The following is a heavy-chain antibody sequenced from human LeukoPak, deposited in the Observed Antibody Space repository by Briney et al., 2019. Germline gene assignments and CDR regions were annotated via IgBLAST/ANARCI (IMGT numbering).Heavy chain of an antibody. CDR2: IYPGDSDT. J-gene: IGHJ4*02. Sequence: GESLKISCKGSGYSFTSYWIGWVRQMPGKGLEWMGIIYPGDSDTRYSPSFQGQVTISADKSISTAYLQWSSLKASDTAMYYCARVYCTNGVCYNVDYWGQGTLVTVSS. CDR3: ARVYCTNGVCYNVDY. CDR1: GYSFTSYW. D-gene: IGHD2-8*01. V-gene: IGHV5-51*01.